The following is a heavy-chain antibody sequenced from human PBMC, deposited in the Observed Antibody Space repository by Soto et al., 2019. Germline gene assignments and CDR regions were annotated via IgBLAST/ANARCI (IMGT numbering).Heavy chain of an antibody. CDR3: ARDLGIAAPPPFDY. Sequence: GGSLRLSCAASGFTFSSYSMNWVRQAPGKGLEWVSSISSSSSYIYYADSVKGRFTISRDNAKNSLYLQMNSLRAEDTAVYYCARDLGIAAPPPFDYWGQGTLVTVSS. J-gene: IGHJ4*02. D-gene: IGHD6-6*01. CDR2: ISSSSSYI. V-gene: IGHV3-21*01. CDR1: GFTFSSYS.